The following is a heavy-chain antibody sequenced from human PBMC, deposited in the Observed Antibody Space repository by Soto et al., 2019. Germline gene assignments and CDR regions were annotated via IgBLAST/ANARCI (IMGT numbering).Heavy chain of an antibody. J-gene: IGHJ4*02. CDR3: ARVSPGVCGGDCYSGSYFDY. CDR2: IYYSGST. Sequence: QVQLQESGPGLVKPSQTLSLTCTVSGGSISSGGYYWSWIRQHPGKGLEWIGYIYYSGSTYYNPSLKSRVTISVDTSKNQFSLKLSSVTAADTAVYYCARVSPGVCGGDCYSGSYFDYWGQGTLVTVSS. D-gene: IGHD2-21*02. V-gene: IGHV4-31*03. CDR1: GGSISSGGYY.